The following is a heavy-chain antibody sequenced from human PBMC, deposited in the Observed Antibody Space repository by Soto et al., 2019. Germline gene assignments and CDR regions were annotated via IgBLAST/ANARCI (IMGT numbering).Heavy chain of an antibody. CDR1: GFTFSSYW. V-gene: IGHV3-7*01. J-gene: IGHJ3*02. D-gene: IGHD3-3*01. Sequence: GGSLRLSCAASGFTFSSYWMSWVRQAPGKGLEWVANIKQDGSEKYYVDSVKGRFTISRDNAKNSLYLQMNSLRAEDTAVYYFARGDTIFGVVIHDAFDIWGQGTMVTVSS. CDR3: ARGDTIFGVVIHDAFDI. CDR2: IKQDGSEK.